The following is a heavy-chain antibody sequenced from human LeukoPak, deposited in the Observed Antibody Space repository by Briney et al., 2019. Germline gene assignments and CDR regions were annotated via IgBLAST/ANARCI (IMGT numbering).Heavy chain of an antibody. J-gene: IGHJ4*02. Sequence: FLRLSCAASGFTFDDYAMHWVRPAPGKGLEWVSGLSWNGATVGYADSVKGRFTISRDNTKNSLYLQMSSLKTEDTALYYCAKDIGIALRGATFENWGQGTLVTVSS. D-gene: IGHD3-10*01. CDR1: GFTFDDYA. CDR2: LSWNGATV. V-gene: IGHV3-9*01. CDR3: AKDIGIALRGATFEN.